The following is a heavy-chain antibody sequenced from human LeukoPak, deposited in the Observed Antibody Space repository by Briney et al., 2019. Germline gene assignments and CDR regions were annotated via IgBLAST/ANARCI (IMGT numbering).Heavy chain of an antibody. D-gene: IGHD2-2*01. CDR3: ARRGVVPAARRQFDY. V-gene: IGHV4-34*01. CDR2: INHSGST. Sequence: SETLSLTCTVSGGSISGYSWSWIRQPPGKGLEWIGEINHSGSTNYNPSLKSRVTISVDTSKNQFSLKLNSVTAADTAVYYCARRGVVPAARRQFDYWGQGTLVTVSS. CDR1: GGSISGYS. J-gene: IGHJ4*02.